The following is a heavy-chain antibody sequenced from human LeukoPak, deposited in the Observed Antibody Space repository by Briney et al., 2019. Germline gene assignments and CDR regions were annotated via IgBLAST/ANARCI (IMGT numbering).Heavy chain of an antibody. CDR1: GYTLTELS. D-gene: IGHD6-19*01. Sequence: ASVKVSCKVSGYTLTELSMHWVRQAPGKGLEWMGGFDPEDGETIYAQKFQGRVTMTEDTSTDTAYMELSSLRSEDTAVYYCATGNPNSSGWSGSDYWGQGTLVTVSS. CDR3: ATGNPNSSGWSGSDY. J-gene: IGHJ4*02. CDR2: FDPEDGET. V-gene: IGHV1-24*01.